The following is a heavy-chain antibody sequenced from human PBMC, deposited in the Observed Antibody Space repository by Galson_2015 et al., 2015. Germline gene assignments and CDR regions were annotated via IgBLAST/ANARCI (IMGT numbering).Heavy chain of an antibody. CDR3: ARDLVAGTGVG. Sequence: SLRLSCAASGFTFSSYAMHWVRQAPGKGLEWVAVISYDGSNKYYADSVKGRFTISRGNSKNTLYLQMNSLRAEDTAVYYCARDLVAGTGVGWGQGTLVTVSS. J-gene: IGHJ4*02. CDR2: ISYDGSNK. D-gene: IGHD6-19*01. V-gene: IGHV3-30*01. CDR1: GFTFSSYA.